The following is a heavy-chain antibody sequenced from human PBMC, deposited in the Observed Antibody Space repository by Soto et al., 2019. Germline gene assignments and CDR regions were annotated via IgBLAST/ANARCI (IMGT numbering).Heavy chain of an antibody. V-gene: IGHV4-59*01. D-gene: IGHD3-22*01. J-gene: IGHJ5*02. CDR1: GGSISTGY. Sequence: PSETLSLTCTVSGGSISTGYWTWIRQPPEKGLEWIGYIYYSGSINYNPSLNSRVTISVDTSKNQFSLKLNSVTAADTAVYYCARAYYHSSGYGIDPSGQATLVTVSS. CDR3: ARAYYHSSGYGIDP. CDR2: IYYSGSI.